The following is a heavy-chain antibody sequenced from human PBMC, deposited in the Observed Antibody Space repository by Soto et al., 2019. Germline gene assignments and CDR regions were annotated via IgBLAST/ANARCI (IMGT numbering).Heavy chain of an antibody. V-gene: IGHV1-46*01. CDR3: ARSSGGVYGIMIEGTNWFAP. CDR1: GDTFTSYY. J-gene: IGHJ5*02. D-gene: IGHD3-16*01. Sequence: QVRLLQSGAEVKAPGASVKVSCKAPGDTFTSYYMHWVRQAPGHGLEWMGVINPNGGSTRFAKKFQGRVTMTRDTSTSTVYMELSGLTSEDTAVYYGARSSGGVYGIMIEGTNWFAPWVQGPLVTVSS. CDR2: INPNGGST.